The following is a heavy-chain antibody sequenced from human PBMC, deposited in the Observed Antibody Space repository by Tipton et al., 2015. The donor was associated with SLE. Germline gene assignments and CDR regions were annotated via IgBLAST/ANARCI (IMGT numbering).Heavy chain of an antibody. Sequence: SLRLSCAASGFTFSSYSMNWVRQAPGKGLEWVSYISSSGSTIYYADPVKGRFTISRDNAKNSMYLQMNSLRAEDTAVYYCARVGYSSSSYAHYYYMDVWGKGTTVTVSS. D-gene: IGHD6-6*01. CDR1: GFTFSSYS. CDR3: ARVGYSSSSYAHYYYMDV. V-gene: IGHV3-48*04. CDR2: ISSSGSTI. J-gene: IGHJ6*03.